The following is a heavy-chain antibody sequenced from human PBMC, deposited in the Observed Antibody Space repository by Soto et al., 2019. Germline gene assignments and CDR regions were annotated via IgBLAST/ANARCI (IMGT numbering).Heavy chain of an antibody. V-gene: IGHV4-59*01. CDR1: GGSISSYY. CDR2: IYYSGST. D-gene: IGHD4-17*01. Sequence: SETLSLTCTVSGGSISSYYWSWIRQPPGKGLEWIGYIYYSGSTNYNPSLKSRVTISVDTSKNQFSLRAEDTAVYYCAKDTASRPYYYYGMDVWGQGTTVTVSS. CDR3: AKDTASRPYYYYGMDV. J-gene: IGHJ6*02.